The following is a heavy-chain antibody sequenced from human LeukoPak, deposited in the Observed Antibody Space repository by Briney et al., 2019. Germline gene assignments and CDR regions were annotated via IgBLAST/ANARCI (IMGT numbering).Heavy chain of an antibody. CDR1: GFTFSSYA. D-gene: IGHD3-22*01. Sequence: PGGSLRLSCAASGFTFSSYAMHWVRQAPGKGLEWVAVISYDGSNKYYADSVKGRFTISRDNSKNTLYLQMNSLRAEDTAVYYCARGYSLGVVVITTTPYYFDYWGQGTLVTVSS. V-gene: IGHV3-30-3*01. J-gene: IGHJ4*02. CDR2: ISYDGSNK. CDR3: ARGYSLGVVVITTTPYYFDY.